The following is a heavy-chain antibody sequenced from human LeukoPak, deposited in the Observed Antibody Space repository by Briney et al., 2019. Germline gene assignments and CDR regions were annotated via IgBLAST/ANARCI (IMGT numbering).Heavy chain of an antibody. CDR3: ARHSSRWSVWFDP. CDR2: MFHNRNS. Sequence: SETLSLTCTVSGYSISSGYYWGWIRQPPGKGLEWIGSMFHNRNSYYNPSLKSRVTISVDTSKNQFSLKLSSVTAADTAVYYCARHSSRWSVWFDPWGQETLVTVSS. V-gene: IGHV4-38-2*02. CDR1: GYSISSGYY. D-gene: IGHD6-13*01. J-gene: IGHJ5*02.